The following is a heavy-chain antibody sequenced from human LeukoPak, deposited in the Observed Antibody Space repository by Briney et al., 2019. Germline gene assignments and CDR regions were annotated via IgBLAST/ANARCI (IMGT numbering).Heavy chain of an antibody. CDR1: GFTVSSHA. CDR2: ISASSGST. D-gene: IGHD7-27*01. CDR3: VRALMGTSDH. Sequence: GGSLRLSCAASGFTVSSHAMNWVRQAPGKGLEWVSGISASSGSTHYAGSVKGRITISRDNSKNTLYLQVNSLRAEDTAVYYCVRALMGTSDHWGQGSLVTVSS. V-gene: IGHV3-23*01. J-gene: IGHJ4*02.